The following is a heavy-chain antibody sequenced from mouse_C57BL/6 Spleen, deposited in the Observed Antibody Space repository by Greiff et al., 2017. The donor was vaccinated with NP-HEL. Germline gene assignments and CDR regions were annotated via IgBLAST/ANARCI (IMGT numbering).Heavy chain of an antibody. V-gene: IGHV5-17*01. CDR2: ISSGSSTI. J-gene: IGHJ2*01. D-gene: IGHD2-3*01. CDR3: ARRVGYYSYYFDY. CDR1: GFTFSDYG. Sequence: EVQRVESGGGLVKPGGSLKLSCAASGFTFSDYGMHWVRQAPEKGLEWVAYISSGSSTIYYADTVKGRFTISRDNAKNTLFLQMTSLRSEDTAMYYCARRVGYYSYYFDYWGQGTTLTVSS.